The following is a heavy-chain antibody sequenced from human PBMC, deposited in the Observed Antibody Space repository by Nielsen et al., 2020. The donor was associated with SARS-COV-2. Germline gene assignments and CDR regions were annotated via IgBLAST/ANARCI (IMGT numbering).Heavy chain of an antibody. V-gene: IGHV2-26*01. CDR1: GFSLSHARMG. J-gene: IGHJ3*02. CDR3: ARTVLRFLERDAFDI. D-gene: IGHD3-3*01. Sequence: SGLTLVKPTDTLTLSCTVSGFSLSHARMGVSWIRQPPGKALEWLAHIFSNDKKSSSTSLKSRLTISKDTSKSQVVLTMTNMDPVDTATYYCARTVLRFLERDAFDIWGQGTMVTVSS. CDR2: IFSNDKK.